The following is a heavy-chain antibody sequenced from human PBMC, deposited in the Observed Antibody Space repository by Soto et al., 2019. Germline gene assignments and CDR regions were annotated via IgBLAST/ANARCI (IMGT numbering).Heavy chain of an antibody. CDR2: INPNSGGT. J-gene: IGHJ4*02. D-gene: IGHD5-18*01. CDR3: ARGRGTAMEYYFDY. CDR1: GYTFTGYY. Sequence: ASVKVSCKASGYTFTGYYTHWVRQAPGQGLEWMGWINPNSGGTNYAQKFQGWVTMTRDTSISTAYMELSRLRSDDTAVYYCARGRGTAMEYYFDYWGQGTLVTVSS. V-gene: IGHV1-2*04.